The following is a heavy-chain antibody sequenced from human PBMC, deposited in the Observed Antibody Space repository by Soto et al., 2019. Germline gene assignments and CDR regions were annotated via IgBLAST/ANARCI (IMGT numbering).Heavy chain of an antibody. D-gene: IGHD4-17*01. CDR3: ARWPNTGPQN. CDR2: ISNDGSS. CDR1: GFTFSSDW. Sequence: EVQLVESGGGLVQPGGSLSLSCITSGFTFSSDWMHWVRQAPGKGLVWVSSISNDGSSIYAAPVNGRFTISRDNARNTLYPQMNSLRAEDTAVYYSARWPNTGPQNWGQGTLVIVPP. V-gene: IGHV3-74*01. J-gene: IGHJ1*01.